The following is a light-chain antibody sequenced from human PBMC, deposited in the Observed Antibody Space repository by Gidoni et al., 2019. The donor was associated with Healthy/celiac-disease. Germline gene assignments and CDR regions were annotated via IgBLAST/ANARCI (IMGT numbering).Light chain of an antibody. CDR1: QGISNY. CDR2: AAS. V-gene: IGKV1-27*01. CDR3: QKNNSAPPWT. J-gene: IGKJ1*01. Sequence: DIQMTQSPSSLSASVGDRVTITCRASQGISNYLDWYQQKPGKVPKLLIYAASTLQSGVPSRFSGSGSGTDFTLTISSLQPEDVATYYCQKNNSAPPWTFGQGTKVEIK.